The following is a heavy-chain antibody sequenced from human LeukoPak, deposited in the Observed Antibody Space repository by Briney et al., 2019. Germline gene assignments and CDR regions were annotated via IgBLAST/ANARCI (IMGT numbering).Heavy chain of an antibody. J-gene: IGHJ3*02. V-gene: IGHV4-31*03. CDR3: ARMENRGGDCYFFDAFDI. CDR2: IYYSGST. Sequence: SETLSLTCTVSGGSISSGGYYWSWIRQHPGKGLEWIGYIYYSGSTYYNPSLKSRVTISVDTSKNQFSLKLSSVTAADTAVYYCARMENRGGDCYFFDAFDIWGQGTMVTVSS. D-gene: IGHD2-21*02. CDR1: GGSISSGGYY.